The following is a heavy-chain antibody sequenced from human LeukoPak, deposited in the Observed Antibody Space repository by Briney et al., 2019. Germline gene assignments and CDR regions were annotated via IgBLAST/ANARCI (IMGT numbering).Heavy chain of an antibody. Sequence: SQTLSLTCAISGXXVSXNSAAWSXXXQSPXXXXXXXGRTYYRSKWYHDYAVSVRSRVSVNPDTSKNQFSLQLNSVTPEDTAVYYCARFLGIGSQRYYFDSWGQGTLVTVSS. J-gene: IGHJ4*02. CDR1: GXXVSXNSAA. D-gene: IGHD6-19*01. CDR3: ARFLGIGSQRYYFDS. CDR2: TYYRSKWYH. V-gene: IGHV6-1*01.